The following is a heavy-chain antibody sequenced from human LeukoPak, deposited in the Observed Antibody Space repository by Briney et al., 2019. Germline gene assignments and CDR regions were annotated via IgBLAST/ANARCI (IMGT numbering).Heavy chain of an antibody. CDR2: ISGGSSYI. D-gene: IGHD2-8*02. J-gene: IGHJ6*02. CDR3: ARPLVANYYYYYGMDV. CDR1: GFTFSSYS. Sequence: GGSLRLSCAASGFTFSSYSMNWVRQAPGKGLEWVSYISGGSSYIFYADSVKGRFTISRDNAKNSLYLQMNSLRAEDTAVYYCARPLVANYYYYYGMDVWGQGTTVTVSS. V-gene: IGHV3-21*05.